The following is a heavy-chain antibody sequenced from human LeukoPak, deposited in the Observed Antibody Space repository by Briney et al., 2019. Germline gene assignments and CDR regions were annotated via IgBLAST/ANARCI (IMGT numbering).Heavy chain of an antibody. V-gene: IGHV3-21*03. D-gene: IGHD3-10*01. Sequence: GGSLRLSCAASGFTFSSYSMSWVRQAPGRGLEWVSSISSSSYIYYADSVKGRFTISRDNAKNSLYLQMNSLRAEDTAVYYCARDPQLLWFGELLENNWFDPWGQGTLVTVSS. J-gene: IGHJ5*02. CDR1: GFTFSSYS. CDR2: ISSSSYI. CDR3: ARDPQLLWFGELLENNWFDP.